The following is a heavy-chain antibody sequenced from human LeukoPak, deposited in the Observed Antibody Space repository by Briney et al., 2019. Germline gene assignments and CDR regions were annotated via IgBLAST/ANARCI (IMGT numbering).Heavy chain of an antibody. Sequence: PGGSLRLSCAASGFTFSSYSMNWVRQAPGKGLEWVSSISSSSSYIYYADSVKGRFTISRDNAKNSLYLQMNSLRAEDTAVYYCARGGAAGELTPVVYFDYWGQGTLVTVSS. D-gene: IGHD3-10*01. CDR2: ISSSSSYI. V-gene: IGHV3-21*01. J-gene: IGHJ4*02. CDR1: GFTFSSYS. CDR3: ARGGAAGELTPVVYFDY.